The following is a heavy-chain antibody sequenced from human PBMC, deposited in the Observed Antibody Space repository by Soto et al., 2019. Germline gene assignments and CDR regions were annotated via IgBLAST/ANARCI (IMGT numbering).Heavy chain of an antibody. CDR1: GFYIISSSYY. V-gene: IGHV4-39*01. CDR3: ATQAARPPYFDY. D-gene: IGHD6-6*01. J-gene: IGHJ4*02. CDR2: IYYSGST. Sequence: SDTLSLTCTFSGFYIISSSYYLGWIRQPPGKGLEWIGSIYYSGSTYYNPSLKSRVTISVDTSKNQFSLKLSSVTAADTAVYYCATQAARPPYFDYWGQGTLVTVSS.